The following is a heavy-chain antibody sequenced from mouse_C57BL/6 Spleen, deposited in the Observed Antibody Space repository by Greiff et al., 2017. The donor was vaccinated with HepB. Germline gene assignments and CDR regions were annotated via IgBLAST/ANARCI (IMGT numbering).Heavy chain of an antibody. CDR3: ARLRDWYFDV. CDR2: ISDGGSYT. CDR1: GFTFSSYA. Sequence: EVQLQESGGGLVKPGGSLKLSCAASGFTFSSYAMSWVRQTPEKRLEWVATISDGGSYTYYPDNVKGRFTISRDNAKNNLYLQMSHLKSEDTAMYYGARLRDWYFDVWGTGTTVTVSS. J-gene: IGHJ1*03. V-gene: IGHV5-4*01. D-gene: IGHD1-1*01.